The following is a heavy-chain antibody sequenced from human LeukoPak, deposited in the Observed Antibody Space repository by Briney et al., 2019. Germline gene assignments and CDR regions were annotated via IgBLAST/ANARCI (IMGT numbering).Heavy chain of an antibody. CDR2: INPSGGST. J-gene: IGHJ4*02. Sequence: ASVKVSCKASGYTFTSYYIHWVRQAPGQGLEWMGIINPSGGSTSYAQKFQGRVTMTRDTSTSTVYMELSSLRSEDTAVYYCARDLGLDTTMIFFDFWGQGTLVTVSS. D-gene: IGHD5-18*01. CDR3: ARDLGLDTTMIFFDF. CDR1: GYTFTSYY. V-gene: IGHV1-46*01.